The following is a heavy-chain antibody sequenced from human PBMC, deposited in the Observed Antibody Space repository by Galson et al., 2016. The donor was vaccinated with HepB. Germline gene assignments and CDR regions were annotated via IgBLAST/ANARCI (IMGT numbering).Heavy chain of an antibody. CDR2: ISQDGT. CDR3: ISSQSNSFHY. J-gene: IGHJ4*02. D-gene: IGHD2/OR15-2a*01. CDR1: GFTFDDYA. Sequence: SLRLSCAASGFTFDDYAMHWVRQTPQKGLEWVSLISQDGTFHADSVKGQFTISRDIVKSSLYLQMNSLTIEDTALYYCISSQSNSFHYWGQGTLVIVSS. V-gene: IGHV3-43*02.